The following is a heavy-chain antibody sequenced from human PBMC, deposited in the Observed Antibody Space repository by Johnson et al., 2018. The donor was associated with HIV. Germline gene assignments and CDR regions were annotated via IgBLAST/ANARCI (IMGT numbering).Heavy chain of an antibody. J-gene: IGHJ3*02. Sequence: QVQLVESGGGLVQPGGSLRLSCAASGFTFSSYWMSWVRQAPGKGLQWVAVIWYDGSSTYFADSVKGRFTISRDNSKNTLYLQMNSLRADDTAIYYCAQDLDIWGQGTMVTVSS. D-gene: IGHD2-15*01. CDR3: AQDLDI. CDR2: IWYDGSST. V-gene: IGHV3-33*08. CDR1: GFTFSSYW.